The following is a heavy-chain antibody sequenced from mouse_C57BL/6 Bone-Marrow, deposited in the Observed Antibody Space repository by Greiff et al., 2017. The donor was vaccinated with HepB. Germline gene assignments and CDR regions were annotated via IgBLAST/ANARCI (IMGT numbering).Heavy chain of an antibody. V-gene: IGHV3-6*01. Sequence: EVQRVESGPGLVKPSQSLSLTCSVTGYSITSGYYWNWIRQFPGNKLEWMGYISYDGSNNYNPSLKNRISITRDTSKNQFFLKLNSVTTEDTATYYCAREGIYYYGSSYERGAMDYWGQGTSVTVSS. D-gene: IGHD1-1*01. CDR2: ISYDGSN. CDR3: AREGIYYYGSSYERGAMDY. J-gene: IGHJ4*01. CDR1: GYSITSGYY.